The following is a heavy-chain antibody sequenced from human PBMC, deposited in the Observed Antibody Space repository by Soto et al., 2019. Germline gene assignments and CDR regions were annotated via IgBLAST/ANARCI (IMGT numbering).Heavy chain of an antibody. D-gene: IGHD2-21*02. CDR2: ILHTGGT. V-gene: IGHV4-30-2*01. CDR3: AKEYRGADCALDF. Sequence: LSLTCAVSGGSISGGGFSWSWIRQPPGKGLEWIGYILHTGGTQYNPSLKSRVSIARDRSKNTLYLHMISLRAEDTAVYYCAKEYRGADCALDFWGQGALVTVSS. J-gene: IGHJ4*02. CDR1: GGSISGGGFS.